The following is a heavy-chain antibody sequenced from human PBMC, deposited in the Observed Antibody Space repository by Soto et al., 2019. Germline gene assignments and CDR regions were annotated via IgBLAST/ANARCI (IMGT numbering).Heavy chain of an antibody. J-gene: IGHJ5*02. CDR1: GVTFSSYA. CDR2: ISYDGSNK. D-gene: IGHD2-2*01. CDR3: ARGVVVPAAPRFDH. V-gene: IGHV3-30-3*01. Sequence: XGSLKLSCAASGVTFSSYAMHWVRQAPGKGLEWVAVISYDGSNKYYADSVKGRFTISRDNSKNTLYLQMNSLRAEDTAVYYCARGVVVPAAPRFDHWGQGTLVTVSS.